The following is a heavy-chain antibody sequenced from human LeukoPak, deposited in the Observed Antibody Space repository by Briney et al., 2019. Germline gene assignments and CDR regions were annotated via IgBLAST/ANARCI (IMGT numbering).Heavy chain of an antibody. D-gene: IGHD3-3*01. V-gene: IGHV3-9*01. CDR3: ANSYDFWSGFDY. CDR2: ISWNSGSI. J-gene: IGHJ4*02. CDR1: GFTFDDYA. Sequence: GGSLRLSCAASGFTFDDYAMHWVRQAPGKGLEWVSGISWNSGSIGYADSVKGRFTISRDNAKNSLYLQMNSLRAEDTALYYCANSYDFWSGFDYWGQGTLVTVSS.